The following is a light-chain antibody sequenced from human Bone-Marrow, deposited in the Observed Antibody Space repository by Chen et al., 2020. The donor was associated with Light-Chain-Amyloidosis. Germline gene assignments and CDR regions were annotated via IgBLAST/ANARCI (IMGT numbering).Light chain of an antibody. Sequence: QSVLTQPPSVSGAPGPRVTISCTGTSSNIGAGYDVHWYQQLPGAAPKLLISANTNRPAGVPDRFSGSTSGTSASLAITGLQADDEADYYCQSYDSKLDVVFGGGTKVTVL. J-gene: IGLJ2*01. CDR3: QSYDSKLDVV. V-gene: IGLV1-40*01. CDR2: ANT. CDR1: SSNIGAGYD.